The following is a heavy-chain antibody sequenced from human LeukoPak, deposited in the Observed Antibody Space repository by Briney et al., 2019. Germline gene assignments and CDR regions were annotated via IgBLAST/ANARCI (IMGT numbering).Heavy chain of an antibody. CDR2: ISGSGGST. CDR1: GFTFSSYA. V-gene: IGHV3-23*01. D-gene: IGHD3-10*01. CDR3: AKDYYGSGSSKYFQH. J-gene: IGHJ1*01. Sequence: GGSLRLSCAASGFTFSSYAMSWVRQAPGKGLEWVSAISGSGGSTYYADSAKGRFTISRDNSKNTLYLQMNSLRAEDTAVYYCAKDYYGSGSSKYFQHWGQGTLVTVSS.